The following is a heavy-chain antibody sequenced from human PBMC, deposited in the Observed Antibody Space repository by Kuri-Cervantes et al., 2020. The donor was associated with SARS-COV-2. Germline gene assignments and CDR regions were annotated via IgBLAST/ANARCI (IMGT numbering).Heavy chain of an antibody. CDR3: ARGDSALTGYYFDS. V-gene: IGHV3-33*01. D-gene: IGHD3-22*01. J-gene: IGHJ4*02. CDR1: GFTFSSYG. CDR2: IWYDGSNK. Sequence: GGSLRLSCAASGFTFSSYGMHWVRQAPGKGLEWVAVIWYDGSNKYYADSVRGRFTISRDNSKNTLYLQMDSLRADDTAVYYCARGDSALTGYYFDSWGQGTLVTVSS.